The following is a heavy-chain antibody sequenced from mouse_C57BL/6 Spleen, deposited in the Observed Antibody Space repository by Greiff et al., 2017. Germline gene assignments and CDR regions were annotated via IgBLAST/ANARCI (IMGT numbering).Heavy chain of an antibody. J-gene: IGHJ3*01. V-gene: IGHV1-62-2*01. CDR1: GYTFTEYT. CDR2: FYPGSGSI. D-gene: IGHD2-2*01. CDR3: ARHEGRYYGYDGAWFAY. Sequence: QVQLQQSGAELVKPGASVKLSCKASGYTFTEYTIHWVKQRSGQGLEWIGWFYPGSGSIKYNEKFKDKATLTADKSSSTVYMELSRLTSEDSAVYFCARHEGRYYGYDGAWFAYWGQGTLVTVSA.